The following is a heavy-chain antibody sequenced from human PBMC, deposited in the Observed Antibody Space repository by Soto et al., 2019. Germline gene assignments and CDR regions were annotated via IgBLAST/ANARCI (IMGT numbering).Heavy chain of an antibody. CDR3: ARSQRFFYSSSWYYFDY. CDR1: GGSISSYY. CDR2: IYYSGST. V-gene: IGHV4-59*01. Sequence: SETLSLTCTVSGGSISSYYWSWIRQPPGKGLEWIGYIYYSGSTNYNPSLKSRVTISVDTSKNQFSLKLSSVTAADTAVYYCARSQRFFYSSSWYYFDYWGQGTLVTVSS. D-gene: IGHD6-13*01. J-gene: IGHJ4*02.